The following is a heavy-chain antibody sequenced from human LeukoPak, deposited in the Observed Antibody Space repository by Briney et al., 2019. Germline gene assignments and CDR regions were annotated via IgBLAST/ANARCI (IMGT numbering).Heavy chain of an antibody. V-gene: IGHV1-2*02. CDR3: ARIPVGATDDLDY. D-gene: IGHD1-26*01. Sequence: GASVKVSCKASGYTFTGYCMHWVRQAPGQGLEWMGWINPNSGGTNYAQKFQGRVTMTRDTSISTAYMELSRLRSDDTAVYYCARIPVGATDDLDYWGQGTLVTVSS. J-gene: IGHJ4*02. CDR1: GYTFTGYC. CDR2: INPNSGGT.